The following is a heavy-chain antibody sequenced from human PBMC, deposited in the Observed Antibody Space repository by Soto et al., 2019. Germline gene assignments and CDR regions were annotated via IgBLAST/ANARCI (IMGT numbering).Heavy chain of an antibody. CDR2: IRSDGDTT. CDR3: SKGKGVGATPVGANC. Sequence: GGSLRLSCAASGFTFSSYGMNWVRQAPGKGLEWVSGIRSDGDTTYNADSVKGRFTVSRDTSKNTVYLQMNSLRAEDTAVYYCSKGKGVGATPVGANCWSQGTLVTVSS. CDR1: GFTFSSYG. J-gene: IGHJ4*02. D-gene: IGHD1-26*01. V-gene: IGHV3-23*01.